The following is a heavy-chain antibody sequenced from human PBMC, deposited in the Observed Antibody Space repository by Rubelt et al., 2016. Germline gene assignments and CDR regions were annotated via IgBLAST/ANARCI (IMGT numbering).Heavy chain of an antibody. V-gene: IGHV1-3*01. D-gene: IGHD3-22*01. CDR1: GYTFTSYA. J-gene: IGHJ4*02. Sequence: QVQLVQSGAEVKKPGASVKVSCEASGYTFTSYAMHWVRQAPGQRLEWMGWINAGNGNTKYSQKFPGRVTITRDTSASTAYMELSSLRSEDTAVYYCARDHPVYYDSSPAGFDYWGQGTLVTVSS. CDR2: INAGNGNT. CDR3: ARDHPVYYDSSPAGFDY.